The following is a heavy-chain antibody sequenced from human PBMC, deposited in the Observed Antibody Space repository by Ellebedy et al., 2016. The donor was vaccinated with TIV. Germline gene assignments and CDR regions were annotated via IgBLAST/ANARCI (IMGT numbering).Heavy chain of an antibody. J-gene: IGHJ2*01. CDR3: ARSDREHRWYFDL. CDR1: GFTFSSYD. D-gene: IGHD1/OR15-1a*01. Sequence: GGSLRLSCAASGFTFSSYDMHWVRQAPGKGLEWVAVISYDGSNKYYADSVKGRFTISRDNSKNTLYLQMNSLRGEDTAVYYCARSDREHRWYFDLWGRGTLVTVSS. V-gene: IGHV3-30-3*01. CDR2: ISYDGSNK.